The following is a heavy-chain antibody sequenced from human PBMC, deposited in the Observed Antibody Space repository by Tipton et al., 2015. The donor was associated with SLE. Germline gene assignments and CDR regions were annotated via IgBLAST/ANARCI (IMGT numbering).Heavy chain of an antibody. Sequence: TLSLTCSVSGYSISSGFYWGWLRPSPGKGLGWIGSIYHSGSTQYNPSLKSRVTISVDTSGNQVSLRLRSVTAADTAVYYCARDLFVVFYRSWCDYADYFDYWGQGVLVTVSS. CDR3: ARDLFVVFYRSWCDYADYFDY. V-gene: IGHV4-38-2*02. D-gene: IGHD2-21*01. CDR2: IYHSGST. J-gene: IGHJ4*02. CDR1: GYSISSGFY.